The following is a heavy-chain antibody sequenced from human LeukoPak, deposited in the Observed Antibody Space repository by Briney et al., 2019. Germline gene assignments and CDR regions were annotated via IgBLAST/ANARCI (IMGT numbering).Heavy chain of an antibody. V-gene: IGHV1-69*05. CDR2: IIPIFGTA. CDR3: ATPHYGSGSYYNLDY. CDR1: GGTFSSYA. J-gene: IGHJ4*02. D-gene: IGHD3-10*01. Sequence: ASVKVSCKASGGTFSSYAISWVRQASGQGLEWMGRIIPIFGTANYAQKFQGRVTITTDESTSTAYMELSSLRSEDTAVYYCATPHYGSGSYYNLDYWGQGTLVTVSS.